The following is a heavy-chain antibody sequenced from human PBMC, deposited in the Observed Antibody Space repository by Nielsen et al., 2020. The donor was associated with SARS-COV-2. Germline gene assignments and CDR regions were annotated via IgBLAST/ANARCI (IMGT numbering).Heavy chain of an antibody. CDR2: IDPSDSYT. V-gene: IGHV5-10-1*01. CDR1: GYSFTNYW. Sequence: GESLKISCKGSGYSFTNYWISWVRQMPGKGLEWMGRIDPSDSYTDYSPSFQGHVTISVDKSANTANLQWSGLKASDTAKYYCARHSAFYDSIGTSTICHDYWGQGTLVTVSS. J-gene: IGHJ4*02. D-gene: IGHD3-22*01. CDR3: ARHSAFYDSIGTSTICHDY.